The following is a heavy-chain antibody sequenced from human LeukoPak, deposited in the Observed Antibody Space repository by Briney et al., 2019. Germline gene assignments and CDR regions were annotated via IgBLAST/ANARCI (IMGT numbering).Heavy chain of an antibody. J-gene: IGHJ3*02. D-gene: IGHD6-6*01. CDR3: ARTRPKSIVTRRDAFDI. V-gene: IGHV4-34*01. Sequence: SETLSLTCAVYGGSFSGYYWSWIRQPPGKGLEWIGEINHSGSTNYNPSLKSRVTMSVDTSKNQFSLKLSSVTAADTAVYYCARTRPKSIVTRRDAFDIWGQGTMVTVSS. CDR2: INHSGST. CDR1: GGSFSGYY.